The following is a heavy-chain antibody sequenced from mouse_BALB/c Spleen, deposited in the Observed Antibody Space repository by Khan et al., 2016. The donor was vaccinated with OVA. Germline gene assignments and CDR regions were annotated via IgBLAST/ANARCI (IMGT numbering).Heavy chain of an antibody. D-gene: IGHD1-1*01. CDR1: GYSITSGYA. V-gene: IGHV3-2*02. CDR2: ISYSGGT. J-gene: IGHJ2*01. CDR3: ARGNYYGYYFDY. Sequence: EVQLVESGPGLVKPSQSLSLTCTVTGYSITSGYAWNWIRQFPGNKLEWMGYISYSGGTSYTPSLKSRISITRDTSKNQFFLQLNSVTTEDTATYYCARGNYYGYYFDYWGQGTPLTASS.